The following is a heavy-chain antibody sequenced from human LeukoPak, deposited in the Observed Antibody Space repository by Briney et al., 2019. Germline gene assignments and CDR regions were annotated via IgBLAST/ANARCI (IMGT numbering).Heavy chain of an antibody. J-gene: IGHJ4*02. CDR1: GFTFSSYN. CDR2: ISSSSSYI. CDR3: ARDLSRYGDYIDY. D-gene: IGHD4-17*01. Sequence: PGGSLRLSCAASGFTFSSYNMNWVRQAPGKGLEWVSSISSSSSYIYYADSVKGRFTISRDNAKNSLYLQMNSLRAEDTAVYYCARDLSRYGDYIDYWGQGTLVTVSS. V-gene: IGHV3-21*01.